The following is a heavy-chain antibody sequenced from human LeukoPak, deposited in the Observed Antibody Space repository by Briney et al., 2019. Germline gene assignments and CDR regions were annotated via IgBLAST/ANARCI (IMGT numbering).Heavy chain of an antibody. CDR1: GYTFNTYW. CDR2: IYPGDSDT. J-gene: IGHJ6*02. V-gene: IGHV5-51*01. Sequence: GESLKISCKGSGYTFNTYWIAWVRQMPGKVLEWMGIIYPGDSDTRYSPSFQGQVTISADKSIGTAYLQWSSLKASDTATYYCARRIAVAGTGYYGLDVWGQGTTVTVSS. CDR3: ARRIAVAGTGYYGLDV. D-gene: IGHD6-19*01.